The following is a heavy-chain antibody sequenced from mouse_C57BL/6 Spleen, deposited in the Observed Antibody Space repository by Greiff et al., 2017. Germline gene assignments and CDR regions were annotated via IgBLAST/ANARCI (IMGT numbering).Heavy chain of an antibody. V-gene: IGHV5-17*01. Sequence: EVKLVESGGGLVKPGGSLKLSCAASGFTFSDYGMHWVRQAPEKGLEWVAYISSGSSTNYYADIVKGRFTISRDNAKNTLFLQMTNLRSDDTAMYYGGRTGYYDGSPYFDYWGQGTTLTVSS. CDR3: GRTGYYDGSPYFDY. J-gene: IGHJ2*01. CDR2: ISSGSSTN. D-gene: IGHD1-1*01. CDR1: GFTFSDYG.